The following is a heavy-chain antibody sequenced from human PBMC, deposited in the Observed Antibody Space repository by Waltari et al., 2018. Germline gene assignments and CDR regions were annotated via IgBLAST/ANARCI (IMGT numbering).Heavy chain of an antibody. V-gene: IGHV3-9*01. Sequence: EVQLVESGGGLAQPGRSLRLSCVASGFTFDDYALHWVRQAPGKGLGWVSGSKWNSGSIVYGDSVKGRVTISRDNARNTLYLQMNSLTTEDTALYYCAKKNDEVYDRNGLVYDAFDMWGQGTMVTVSS. J-gene: IGHJ3*02. CDR3: AKKNDEVYDRNGLVYDAFDM. CDR2: SKWNSGSI. D-gene: IGHD3-22*01. CDR1: GFTFDDYA.